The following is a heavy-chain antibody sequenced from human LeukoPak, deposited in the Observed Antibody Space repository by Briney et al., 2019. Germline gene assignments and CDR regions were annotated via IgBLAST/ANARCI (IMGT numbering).Heavy chain of an antibody. CDR1: GFTFDDYG. Sequence: GGSLRLXCAASGFTFDDYGMSWVRQAPGKELEWVSGINWNGGSTGYADSVKGRFTISRDNAKNSLYLQMNSLRAEDTALYYCARAEGNYYDSSTGDYWGQGTLVTVSS. D-gene: IGHD3-22*01. CDR3: ARAEGNYYDSSTGDY. CDR2: INWNGGST. J-gene: IGHJ4*02. V-gene: IGHV3-20*04.